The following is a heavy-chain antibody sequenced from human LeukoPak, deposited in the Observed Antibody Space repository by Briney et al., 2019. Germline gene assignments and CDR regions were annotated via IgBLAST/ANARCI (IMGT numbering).Heavy chain of an antibody. CDR1: RFTFSNYW. Sequence: GGSLRLSCVASRFTFSNYWMSWVRQAPGKGLEWVANINQDGSKKRYADSMKGRFTISRDNAKESLYLQLNSLRAEDTAVYYCATSSYCSSTSCPGYYYYYGMDVWGQGTTVTVSS. V-gene: IGHV3-7*03. J-gene: IGHJ6*02. D-gene: IGHD2-2*01. CDR3: ATSSYCSSTSCPGYYYYYGMDV. CDR2: INQDGSKK.